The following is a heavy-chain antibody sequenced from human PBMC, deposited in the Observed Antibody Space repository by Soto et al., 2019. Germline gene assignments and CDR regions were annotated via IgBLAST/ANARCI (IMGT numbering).Heavy chain of an antibody. D-gene: IGHD3-9*01. CDR3: AASYYAILTGHIAFDI. J-gene: IGHJ3*02. CDR2: IYDSGST. Sequence: SETLSLTCTVSGGSISHFYWSWIRQSPGKGLEWLGYIYDSGSTSYNPSLKSRVTMSMDTSKTQFSLNLSSVTAADTAVYFCAASYYAILTGHIAFDIWGHGTMVTVSS. V-gene: IGHV4-59*01. CDR1: GGSISHFY.